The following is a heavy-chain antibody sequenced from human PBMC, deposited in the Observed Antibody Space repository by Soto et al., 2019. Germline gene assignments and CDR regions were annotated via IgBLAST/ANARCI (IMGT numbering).Heavy chain of an antibody. CDR1: GGSISSGGYY. Sequence: PSETLSLTCTVSGGSISSGGYYWSWIRQHPGKGLEWIGYIYYSGSTYYNPSLKSRVTISVDTSKNQFSLKLSSVTAADTAVYYCARQEYSGSNWFDPWGQGTLVTVSS. CDR2: IYYSGST. J-gene: IGHJ5*02. V-gene: IGHV4-31*03. D-gene: IGHD5-12*01. CDR3: ARQEYSGSNWFDP.